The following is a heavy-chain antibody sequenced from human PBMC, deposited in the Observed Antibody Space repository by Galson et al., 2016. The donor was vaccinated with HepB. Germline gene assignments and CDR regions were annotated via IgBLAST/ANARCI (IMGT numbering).Heavy chain of an antibody. CDR2: IHDSGNT. CDR3: ARDEGFYNGMDV. D-gene: IGHD2-2*02. J-gene: IGHJ6*02. CDR1: SDPVTSGTYY. Sequence: ETLSLTCTVSSDPVTSGTYYWSWVRQSPGKGLDWIGYIHDSGNTNYNPSVKSRVTISRDTSKNQFFLELTSVTAADTAVYYCARDEGFYNGMDVWGQGTTVTVAS. V-gene: IGHV4-61*01.